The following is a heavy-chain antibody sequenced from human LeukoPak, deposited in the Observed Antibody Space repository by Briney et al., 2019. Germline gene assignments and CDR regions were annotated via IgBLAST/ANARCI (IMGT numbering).Heavy chain of an antibody. CDR2: INHSGST. Sequence: PSETLSLTCAVYGGSFSGYYWSWIRQPPGKGLEWIGEINHSGSTNYNPSLKSRVTISVDTSKNQFSLKLSSVTAADTAVYYCARGCVSDDYVWGSYRPKGLGHWFDPWGQGTLVTVSS. CDR3: ARGCVSDDYVWGSYRPKGLGHWFDP. J-gene: IGHJ5*02. V-gene: IGHV4-34*01. D-gene: IGHD3-16*02. CDR1: GGSFSGYY.